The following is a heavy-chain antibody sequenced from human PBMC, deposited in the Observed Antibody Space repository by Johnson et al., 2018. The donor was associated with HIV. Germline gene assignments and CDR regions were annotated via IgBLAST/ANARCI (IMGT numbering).Heavy chain of an antibody. CDR3: AKAPSWEPFPFDI. D-gene: IGHD1-26*01. Sequence: VQLVESGGGLVQPGGSLRLSCAASGFTFDDYGMSWVRQAPGKGLEWVSGINWNGGSTGYADSVKGRFTISRDNAKNSLYLQMNSLIAEDTAVYYCAKAPSWEPFPFDIWGQGTMVTVSS. V-gene: IGHV3-20*04. J-gene: IGHJ3*02. CDR2: INWNGGST. CDR1: GFTFDDYG.